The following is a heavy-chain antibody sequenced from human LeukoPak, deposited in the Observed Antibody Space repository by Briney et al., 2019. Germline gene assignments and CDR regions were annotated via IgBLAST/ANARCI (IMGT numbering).Heavy chain of an antibody. D-gene: IGHD5-18*01. CDR1: GFTFSSSA. CDR3: ARAWTGYSYGDY. CDR2: ISGSGSGGST. J-gene: IGHJ4*02. Sequence: GGSLRLSCAASGFTFSSSAMSWVRQAPGKGLEWVSNISGSGSGGSTYYADSVKGRFTISRDNSKNTLYLQMNSLRAEDTAVYYCARAWTGYSYGDYWGQGTLVTVSS. V-gene: IGHV3-23*01.